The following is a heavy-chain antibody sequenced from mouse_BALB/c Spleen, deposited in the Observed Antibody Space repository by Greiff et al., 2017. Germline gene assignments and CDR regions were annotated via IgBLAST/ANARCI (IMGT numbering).Heavy chain of an antibody. J-gene: IGHJ3*01. CDR1: GFTFTDYY. CDR3: ARGGPLFAY. CDR2: IRNKANGYTT. Sequence: EVHLVESGGGLVQPGGSLRLSCATSGFTFTDYYMSWVRQPPGKALEWLGFIRNKANGYTTEYSASVKGRFTISRDNSQSILYLQMNTLRAEDSATYYCARGGPLFAYWGQGTLVTVSA. V-gene: IGHV7-3*02.